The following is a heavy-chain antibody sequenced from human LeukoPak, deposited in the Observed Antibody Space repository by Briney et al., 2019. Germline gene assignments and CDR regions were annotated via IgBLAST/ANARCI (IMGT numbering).Heavy chain of an antibody. J-gene: IGHJ4*02. CDR2: INHSGST. Sequence: GSLRLSCAASGFTFSSYEMNWVRQAPGKGLEWIGEINHSGSTNYNPSLKSRVTISVDTSKNQFSLKLSSVTAADTAVYYCARPHYDILTGPSYYFDYWGQGTLVTVSS. CDR1: GFTFSSYE. V-gene: IGHV4-34*01. CDR3: ARPHYDILTGPSYYFDY. D-gene: IGHD3-9*01.